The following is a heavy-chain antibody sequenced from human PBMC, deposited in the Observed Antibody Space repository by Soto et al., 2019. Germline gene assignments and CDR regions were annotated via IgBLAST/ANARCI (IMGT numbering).Heavy chain of an antibody. CDR2: ISNDGRSE. D-gene: IGHD5-18*01. V-gene: IGHV3-30*04. Sequence: QVQLVESGGGVVQPGRSLRISCAATGFSFNFYAMYWVRQAPGKGLEGVAMISNDGRSENYADSVRGRFIISRDNSKKTLFLQMSSLRPEDTATYYCVRDSGANYGTFWYFDLWGRGTLVTVSS. J-gene: IGHJ2*01. CDR3: VRDSGANYGTFWYFDL. CDR1: GFSFNFYA.